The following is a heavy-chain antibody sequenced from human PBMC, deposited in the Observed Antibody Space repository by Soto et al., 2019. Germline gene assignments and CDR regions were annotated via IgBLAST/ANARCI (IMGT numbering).Heavy chain of an antibody. CDR1: GFTVSSNY. CDR3: ARDYYDSNVAYRWFDP. J-gene: IGHJ5*02. D-gene: IGHD3-22*01. Sequence: GGSLRLSCAASGFTVSSNYMSWVRQAPGKGLEWVSVLYSGGDTYYADAVKGRFITSRDNSKITLYLQMNSLRGEDTAVYYCARDYYDSNVAYRWFDPWGQGTLVTVSS. V-gene: IGHV3-66*01. CDR2: LYSGGDT.